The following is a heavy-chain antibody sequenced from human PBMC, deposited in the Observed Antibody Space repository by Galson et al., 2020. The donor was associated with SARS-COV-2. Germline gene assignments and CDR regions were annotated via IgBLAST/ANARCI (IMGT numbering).Heavy chain of an antibody. CDR3: ARELYGSGSYFDRYFDY. CDR2: ISYDGSNK. CDR1: GFTFSSYG. Sequence: GESLKISCAASGFTFSSYGMHWVRQATGKGLEWVAVISYDGSNKYYADSVKGRFTISRDNSKNTLYLQMNSLRAEDTAVYYCARELYGSGSYFDRYFDYWGQGTLVTVSS. D-gene: IGHD3-10*01. V-gene: IGHV3-30*03. J-gene: IGHJ4*02.